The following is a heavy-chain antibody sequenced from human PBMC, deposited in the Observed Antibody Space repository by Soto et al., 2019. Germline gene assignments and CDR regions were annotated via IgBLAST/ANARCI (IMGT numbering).Heavy chain of an antibody. CDR2: MNPSGDRP. D-gene: IGHD5-12*01. Sequence: QVQLMQSGTEVKEPGASVNLSCKASGYTFSSFYIHWVRQAPGQGLEWVGIMNPSGDRPNYALNFQGRVTITRDTATITVYMELSSLRTEHTAVYECARGSGYIGDAIQEDGFDGWCPGTMV. V-gene: IGHV1-46*01. CDR3: ARGSGYIGDAIQEDGFDG. J-gene: IGHJ3*01. CDR1: GYTFSSFY.